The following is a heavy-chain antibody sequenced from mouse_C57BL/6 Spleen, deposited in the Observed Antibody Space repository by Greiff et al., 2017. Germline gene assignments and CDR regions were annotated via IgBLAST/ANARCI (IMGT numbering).Heavy chain of an antibody. CDR1: GYSITSGYY. CDR2: ISYDGSN. D-gene: IGHD1-1*01. J-gene: IGHJ2*01. CDR3: ARVEDYYGSRDY. V-gene: IGHV3-6*01. Sequence: EVQLQESGPGLVKPSQSLSLTCSVTGYSITSGYYWNWIRQFPGNKLEWMGYISYDGSNNYNPSLKNRISITRDTSKNQFFLKLNSVTTEDTATXYCARVEDYYGSRDYWGQGTTLTVSS.